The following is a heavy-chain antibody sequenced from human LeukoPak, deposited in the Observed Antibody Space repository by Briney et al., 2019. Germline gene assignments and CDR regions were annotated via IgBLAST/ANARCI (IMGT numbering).Heavy chain of an antibody. D-gene: IGHD2-2*01. CDR1: GGSFSGYY. CDR2: INHSGST. V-gene: IGHV4-34*01. Sequence: PSETLSLTCAVYGGSFSGYYWSWIRQPPGKGLEWIGEINHSGSTNYNPSLKSRVTISVDTSKNQFSLKLSSVTAADTAVYYCARVDRPGYCSSTSCYGRHYYYYYMDVWGKGTTVTVSS. CDR3: ARVDRPGYCSSTSCYGRHYYYYYMDV. J-gene: IGHJ6*03.